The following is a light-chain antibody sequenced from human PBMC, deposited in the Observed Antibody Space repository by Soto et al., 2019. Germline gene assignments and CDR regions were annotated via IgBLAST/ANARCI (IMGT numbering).Light chain of an antibody. CDR2: EVS. CDR1: SSDVGGYNY. CDR3: SSYTSSSTYV. Sequence: QSVLTQPASVSGSPGQSITSSCTGTSSDVGGYNYVSWYQQHPGKAPKPMIYEVSNRPSGVSNRFSGSKSGNTASLTISGLQAEDEADYYCSSYTSSSTYVFGTGTKVTVL. V-gene: IGLV2-14*01. J-gene: IGLJ1*01.